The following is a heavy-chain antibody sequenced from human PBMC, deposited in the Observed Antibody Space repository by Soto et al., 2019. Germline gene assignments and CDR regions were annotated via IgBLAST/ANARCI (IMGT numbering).Heavy chain of an antibody. V-gene: IGHV1-3*01. CDR1: GYTFTSYA. D-gene: IGHD2-15*01. Sequence: QVQLVQSGAEVKKPGASVKVSCKASGYTFTSYAMHWVRQAPGQRLEWMGWINAGNGNTKYSQKSQGRVTITRDTSASTAYMELSSLRSEDTAVYYCARVLGYCSGGSCFWYGMDVWGQGTTVTVSS. CDR3: ARVLGYCSGGSCFWYGMDV. CDR2: INAGNGNT. J-gene: IGHJ6*02.